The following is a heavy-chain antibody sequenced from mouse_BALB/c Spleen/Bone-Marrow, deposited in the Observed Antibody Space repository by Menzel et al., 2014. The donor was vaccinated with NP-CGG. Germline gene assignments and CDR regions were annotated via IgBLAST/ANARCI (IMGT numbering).Heavy chain of an antibody. CDR1: GFTFTDYY. V-gene: IGHV7-3*02. CDR3: ARDMGLLRFDY. D-gene: IGHD1-1*01. J-gene: IGHJ2*01. Sequence: EVHLVESGGGLVQPGGSLRLSCATSGFTFTDYYMRGVRQPPGKALEWLGFIRNKANGYTTEYSASVKGRFTISRDNSQSILYLQMNTLRAEDSATYYCARDMGLLRFDYWGQGTTLTVSS. CDR2: IRNKANGYTT.